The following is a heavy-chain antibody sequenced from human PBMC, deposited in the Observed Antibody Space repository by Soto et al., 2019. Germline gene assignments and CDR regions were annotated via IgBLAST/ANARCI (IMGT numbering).Heavy chain of an antibody. CDR1: GFTVSSNY. CDR2: IYSGGST. Sequence: PGGSLRLSCAASGFTVSSNYMSWVRQAPGKGLEWVSVIYSGGSTYYADSVKGRFTISRDNSKNTLYLQMNSLRAEDTAVYYCARGHSPDYDFWSGYYSTPSYDYWGQGTLVTFSS. D-gene: IGHD3-3*01. J-gene: IGHJ4*02. CDR3: ARGHSPDYDFWSGYYSTPSYDY. V-gene: IGHV3-53*01.